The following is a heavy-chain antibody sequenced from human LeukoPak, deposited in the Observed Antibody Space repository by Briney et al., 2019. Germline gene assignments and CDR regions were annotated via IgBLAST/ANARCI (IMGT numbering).Heavy chain of an antibody. V-gene: IGHV4-34*01. J-gene: IGHJ4*02. Sequence: SETLSLTCAVSGVSFNDYYWSWVRQTPGKGLEWIGEINHSGYTNDSPSLKSRVTLSIDTSRKQFSLNVRSVTVADTGIYYCTRMTTGPDYWGQGNPVTVSS. CDR1: GVSFNDYY. CDR3: TRMTTGPDY. CDR2: INHSGYT. D-gene: IGHD4-17*01.